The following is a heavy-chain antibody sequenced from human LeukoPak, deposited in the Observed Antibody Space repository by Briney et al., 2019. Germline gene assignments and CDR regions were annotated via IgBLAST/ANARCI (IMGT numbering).Heavy chain of an antibody. J-gene: IGHJ4*02. D-gene: IGHD3-16*01. CDR1: GYTLTGYY. CDR2: INPNSGGT. CDR3: ARSPFYDYVWGSYPPSDY. V-gene: IGHV1-2*02. Sequence: GASVKVSCKASGYTLTGYYMHWVRQAPGQGLEWMGWINPNSGGTNYAQKFQGRVTMTRDTSISTAYMELSRLRSDDTAVYYCARSPFYDYVWGSYPPSDYWGQGTLVTVSS.